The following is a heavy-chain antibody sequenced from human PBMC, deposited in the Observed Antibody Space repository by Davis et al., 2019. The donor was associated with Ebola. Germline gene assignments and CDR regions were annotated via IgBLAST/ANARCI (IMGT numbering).Heavy chain of an antibody. CDR1: GGSISSGDYY. CDR2: IYYSGST. Sequence: LRLSCTVSGGSISSGDYYWSWIRQPPGKGLEWIGYIYYSGSTYYNPSLKSRVTISVETSKNQFSLKLSSVTAADTAVYYCARGRYSNRFDYWGQGTLVTVSS. CDR3: ARGRYSNRFDY. J-gene: IGHJ4*02. D-gene: IGHD4-11*01. V-gene: IGHV4-30-4*01.